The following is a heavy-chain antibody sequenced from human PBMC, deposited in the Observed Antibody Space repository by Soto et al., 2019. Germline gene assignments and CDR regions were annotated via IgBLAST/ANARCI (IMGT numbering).Heavy chain of an antibody. D-gene: IGHD2-15*01. CDR2: IIPIFGTA. J-gene: IGHJ5*02. V-gene: IGHV1-69*01. Sequence: QVQLVQSGAEVKKPGSSVKVSCKASGGTFSSYAISWVRQAPGQGLEWMGGIIPIFGTANYAQKFQGRVTITADESTRPAYMELSSLRSEDTAVYYCASRCSGGSCYSSWFDPWGQGTLVTVSS. CDR1: GGTFSSYA. CDR3: ASRCSGGSCYSSWFDP.